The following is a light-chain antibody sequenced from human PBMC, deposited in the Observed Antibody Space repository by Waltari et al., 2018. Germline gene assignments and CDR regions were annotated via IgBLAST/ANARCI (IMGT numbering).Light chain of an antibody. CDR1: STDLGLNKG. Sequence: QSALTQPPSVSKSLGQSVALSCTGISTDLGLNKGVSWYQQHSGTAPRLLIYDVSKLPSRVSDRFSGSRSGNTASLTISGLQAEDEADYYCCSYRSGGTFFFGGGTRLTVL. CDR3: CSYRSGGTFF. J-gene: IGLJ7*01. V-gene: IGLV2-18*02. CDR2: DVS.